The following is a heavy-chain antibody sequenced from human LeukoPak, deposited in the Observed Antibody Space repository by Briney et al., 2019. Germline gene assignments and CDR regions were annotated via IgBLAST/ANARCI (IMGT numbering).Heavy chain of an antibody. V-gene: IGHV6-1*01. CDR1: GDSVSSNSAA. D-gene: IGHD2-2*01. Sequence: SQTLSLTCAISGDSVSSNSAAWNWIRQSPSRGLEWLGRTYYRSKWYNDYAVSVKSRITINPDTSKNQFSLQLNSVTPEDTAVYYCARGRRAGFCSSTSCYWRLQAYYYMDVWGKGTTVTVSS. CDR3: ARGRRAGFCSSTSCYWRLQAYYYMDV. J-gene: IGHJ6*03. CDR2: TYYRSKWYN.